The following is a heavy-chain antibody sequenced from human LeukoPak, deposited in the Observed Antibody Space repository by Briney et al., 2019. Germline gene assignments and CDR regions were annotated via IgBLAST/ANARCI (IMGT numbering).Heavy chain of an antibody. CDR1: GGSFSGYY. CDR2: INHSGST. V-gene: IGHV4-34*01. D-gene: IGHD2-8*01. CDR3: ARGPYCTNGVYPRVFDY. Sequence: SETLSLTCAVYGGSFSGYYWSWIRQPPGKGLEWIGEINHSGSTNYNPSLKSRVTISVDTSKNQFSLKLSSVTAADTAVYYCARGPYCTNGVYPRVFDYWGQGTLVTVSS. J-gene: IGHJ4*02.